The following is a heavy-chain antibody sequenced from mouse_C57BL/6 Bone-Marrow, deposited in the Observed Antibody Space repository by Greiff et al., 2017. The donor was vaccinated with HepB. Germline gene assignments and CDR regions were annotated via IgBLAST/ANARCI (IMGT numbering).Heavy chain of an antibody. V-gene: IGHV1-69*01. J-gene: IGHJ3*01. CDR1: GYTFTSYW. CDR3: ARSVYYYGSSHFAY. CDR2: IDPSDSYT. D-gene: IGHD1-1*01. Sequence: QVQLQQPGAELVMPGASVKLSCKASGYTFTSYWMHWVKQRPGQGLEWIGEIDPSDSYTNYNQKFKGKSTLTVDKSSSTAYMQLSSLTSEDSAVYYCARSVYYYGSSHFAYWGQGTLVTVSA.